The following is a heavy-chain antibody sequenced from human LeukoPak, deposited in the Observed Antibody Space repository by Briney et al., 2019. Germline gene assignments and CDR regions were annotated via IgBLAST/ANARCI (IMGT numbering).Heavy chain of an antibody. J-gene: IGHJ6*03. CDR1: AFTLSTYR. Sequence: GGSLRLSCAASAFTLSTYRMNWVRQAPGKGLEWVSSISSGSSYIYHADSVKGRFTISRDNAKNSLYLQMNSLRAEDTAVYYCARVAGDPSHYYMDVWGKGTTVTVSS. D-gene: IGHD3-16*01. CDR2: ISSGSSYI. CDR3: ARVAGDPSHYYMDV. V-gene: IGHV3-21*01.